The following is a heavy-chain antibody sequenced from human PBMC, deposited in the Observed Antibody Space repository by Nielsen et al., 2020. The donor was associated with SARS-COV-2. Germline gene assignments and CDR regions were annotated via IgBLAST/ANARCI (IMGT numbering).Heavy chain of an antibody. CDR1: GGTFSSYA. D-gene: IGHD3-9*01. V-gene: IGHV1-69*13. CDR2: IIPIFGTA. Sequence: SVKVSCKASGGTFSSYAISWVRQAPGQGLEWMGGIIPIFGTANYAQKFQGRVTITADESTSTAYMELSSLRSDDTAVYYCARPSSILTAPTGYFDLWGRGTLVTVSS. CDR3: ARPSSILTAPTGYFDL. J-gene: IGHJ2*01.